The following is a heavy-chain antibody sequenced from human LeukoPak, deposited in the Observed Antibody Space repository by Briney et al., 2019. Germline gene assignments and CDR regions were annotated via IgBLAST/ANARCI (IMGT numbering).Heavy chain of an antibody. CDR1: GGSFSGYY. V-gene: IGHV4-34*01. Sequence: PSETLSLTCTVYGGSFSGYYWSWIRQPPGKGLEWIGEINHSGSTNYNPSLKSRVTISVDTSKNQFSLKLSSVTAADTAVYHCARGVPSVAFDIWGQGTMVTVSS. CDR3: ARGVPSVAFDI. J-gene: IGHJ3*02. D-gene: IGHD2-2*01. CDR2: INHSGST.